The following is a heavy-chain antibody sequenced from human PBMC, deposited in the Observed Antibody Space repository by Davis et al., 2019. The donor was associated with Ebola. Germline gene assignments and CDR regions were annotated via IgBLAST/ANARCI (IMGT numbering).Heavy chain of an antibody. CDR3: ARVELADDYVWGSYRYIDGSDGAFDI. CDR2: ISSSSSYI. V-gene: IGHV3-21*01. CDR1: GFTFSSYS. D-gene: IGHD3-16*02. J-gene: IGHJ3*02. Sequence: GESLKISCAASGFTFSSYSMNWVRQAPGKGLEWVSSISSSSSYIYYADSVKGRFTISRDNAKNSLYLRMNSLRAEDTAVYYCARVELADDYVWGSYRYIDGSDGAFDIWGQGTTVTVSS.